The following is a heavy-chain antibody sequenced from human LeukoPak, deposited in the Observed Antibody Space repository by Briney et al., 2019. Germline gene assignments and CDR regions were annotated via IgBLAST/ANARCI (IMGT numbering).Heavy chain of an antibody. V-gene: IGHV3-9*01. CDR2: ISWNSGSI. Sequence: PGGSLRLSCAASGFTFDDYAMHWVRQAPGKGLEWVSGISWNSGSIGYADSVKGRFTISRDNAKNSLYPQMNSLRAEDTALYYCAKDWYSSSWYYFDYWGQGTLVTVSS. J-gene: IGHJ4*02. D-gene: IGHD6-13*01. CDR1: GFTFDDYA. CDR3: AKDWYSSSWYYFDY.